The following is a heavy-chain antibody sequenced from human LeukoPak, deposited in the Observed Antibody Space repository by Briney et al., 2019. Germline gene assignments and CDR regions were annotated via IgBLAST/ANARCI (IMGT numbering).Heavy chain of an antibody. J-gene: IGHJ4*02. V-gene: IGHV3-23*01. Sequence: GGSLRLSCAASGFIFNNFGLIWVRQAPGKGLEWVSAISNDGGGTMYADFVKGRFTISRDNSKNSLFLQMNSLRAEDTAVYYCASVIGSYGDSAYWGQGTLVTVSS. CDR3: ASVIGSYGDSAY. D-gene: IGHD1-26*01. CDR1: GFIFNNFG. CDR2: ISNDGGGT.